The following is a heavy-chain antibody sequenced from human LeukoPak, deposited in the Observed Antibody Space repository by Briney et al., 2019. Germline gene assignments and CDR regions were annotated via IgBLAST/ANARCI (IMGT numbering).Heavy chain of an antibody. CDR2: ISSSGSTT. D-gene: IGHD6-19*01. Sequence: GGSLRLSCAASGFTFSDYYMSWIRQAPGKGLEWVSYISSSGSTTYYADSVKGRFTISRDNAKNSLYLQMNSLRAEDTAVYYCARALGYSSGRYYFDYWGQGTLVTVSS. CDR3: ARALGYSSGRYYFDY. CDR1: GFTFSDYY. V-gene: IGHV3-11*04. J-gene: IGHJ4*02.